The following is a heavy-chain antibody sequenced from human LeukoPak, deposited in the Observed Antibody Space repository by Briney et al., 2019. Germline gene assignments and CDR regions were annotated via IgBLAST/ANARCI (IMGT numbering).Heavy chain of an antibody. CDR1: GFSFSSYW. D-gene: IGHD3-10*01. V-gene: IGHV3-7*01. J-gene: IGHJ6*02. CDR2: IKQDGSEK. CDR3: ARFGSGSYYYYYGMDV. Sequence: GSLRLSCAASGFSFSSYWMSWVRQAPGKGLEWVANIKQDGSEKYYVDSVKGRFTISRDNVKNSLYLQMNSLRAEDTAVYYCARFGSGSYYYYYGMDVWGQGTTVTVSS.